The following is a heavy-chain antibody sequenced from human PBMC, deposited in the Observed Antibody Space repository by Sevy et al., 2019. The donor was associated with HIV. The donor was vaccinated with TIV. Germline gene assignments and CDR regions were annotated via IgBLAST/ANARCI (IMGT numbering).Heavy chain of an antibody. CDR1: GFTFNSYG. V-gene: IGHV3-33*01. CDR3: AREHIAVADIGYYFDY. Sequence: GGSLRLSCVASGFTFNSYGMHWVRQAPGKGLEWVAVIWYDGSNKEYADSVKGRFTISRDNSKNTLYLQMNNLRAEDTAVYYCAREHIAVADIGYYFDYWGQGTLVTVSS. D-gene: IGHD6-19*01. CDR2: IWYDGSNK. J-gene: IGHJ4*02.